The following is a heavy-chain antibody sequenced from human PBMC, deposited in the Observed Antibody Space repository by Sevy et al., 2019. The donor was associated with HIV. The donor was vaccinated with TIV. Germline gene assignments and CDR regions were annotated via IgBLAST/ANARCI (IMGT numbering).Heavy chain of an antibody. J-gene: IGHJ4*02. CDR2: MNPSSGNT. V-gene: IGHV1-8*01. CDR3: ARDGQRPNYHGSGNMGY. Sequence: ASVKVSCKASGYTFTNYEINWVRQATGQGLEWMGWMNPSSGNTGYAKKFQGRVTMTRDTSINTAYMELSSLRSEDTAVYYCARDGQRPNYHGSGNMGYWGQGTLVTVS. D-gene: IGHD3-10*01. CDR1: GYTFTNYE.